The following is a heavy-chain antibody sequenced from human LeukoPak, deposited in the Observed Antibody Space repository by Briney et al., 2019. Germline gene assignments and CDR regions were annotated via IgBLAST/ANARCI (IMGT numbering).Heavy chain of an antibody. J-gene: IGHJ3*02. Sequence: GGSLRLSCAASGFTFSSYWMSWVRQAPGKGLEWVANIKQDGSEKYYVDSVKGRFTISRDNAKISLYLQMNSLRAEDTAVYYCASSITIFGVVYSDAFDIWGQGTMVTVSS. CDR2: IKQDGSEK. V-gene: IGHV3-7*01. D-gene: IGHD3-3*01. CDR1: GFTFSSYW. CDR3: ASSITIFGVVYSDAFDI.